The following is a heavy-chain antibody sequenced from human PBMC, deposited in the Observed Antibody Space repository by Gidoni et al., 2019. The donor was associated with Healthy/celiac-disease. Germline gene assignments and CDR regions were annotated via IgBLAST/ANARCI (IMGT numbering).Heavy chain of an antibody. V-gene: IGHV4-31*03. D-gene: IGHD3-22*01. CDR1: GGSISRGGYY. CDR3: ARGVYYDSSGYYLSAFDI. J-gene: IGHJ3*02. Sequence: QVQLQESGPGRVKPSQTLSLTCTVSGGSISRGGYYWSWIRQHPGKGLEWIGYIYYSGNTYFNPSLKSRVTISVDTSKNQFSLKLSSVTAADTAVYYCARGVYYDSSGYYLSAFDIWGQGTMVTVSS. CDR2: IYYSGNT.